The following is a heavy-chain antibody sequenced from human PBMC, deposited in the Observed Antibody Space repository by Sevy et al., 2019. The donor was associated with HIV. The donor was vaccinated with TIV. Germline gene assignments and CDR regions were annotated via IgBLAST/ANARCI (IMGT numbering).Heavy chain of an antibody. V-gene: IGHV3-49*01. CDR1: GFTFGDYA. CDR2: IRSKAYGGTT. D-gene: IGHD6-19*01. J-gene: IGHJ6*02. CDR3: TRARVPKSIAVAIPAYYYYYGMDV. Sequence: GGSLRLSCTASGFTFGDYAMSWFRQAPGKGLEWVGFIRSKAYGGTTEYTASVKGRFTISRDDSKSIAYLQMNSLKTEDTAVYYCTRARVPKSIAVAIPAYYYYYGMDVWGQGTTVTVSS.